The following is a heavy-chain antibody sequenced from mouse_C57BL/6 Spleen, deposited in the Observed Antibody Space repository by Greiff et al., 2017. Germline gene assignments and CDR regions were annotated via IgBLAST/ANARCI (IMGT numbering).Heavy chain of an antibody. CDR2: INPNNGGT. Sequence: EVQLQQSGPELVKPGASVKISCKASGYTFTDYYMNWVKQSHGKSLEWIGDINPNNGGTSYNQKFKGKATLTVDKSSSTAYMELRSLTSEDSAVYYCARLEWERMDYWGQGTSVTVSS. J-gene: IGHJ4*01. CDR1: GYTFTDYY. CDR3: ARLEWERMDY. V-gene: IGHV1-26*01. D-gene: IGHD1-3*01.